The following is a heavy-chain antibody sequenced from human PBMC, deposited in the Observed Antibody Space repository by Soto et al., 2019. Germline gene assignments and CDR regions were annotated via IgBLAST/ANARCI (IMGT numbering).Heavy chain of an antibody. CDR1: EFTFRSDA. J-gene: IGHJ4*02. CDR2: ISGSGGST. CDR3: AKDYCSSTSCYVNY. Sequence: PGGSLSLSSAASEFTFRSDAVSWCLQNPGKGLEWVSAISGSGGSTYYADSVKGRFTISRDNSKNTLYLQMNSLRAEDTAVYYCAKDYCSSTSCYVNYWGQGTLVTVSS. V-gene: IGHV3-23*01. D-gene: IGHD2-2*01.